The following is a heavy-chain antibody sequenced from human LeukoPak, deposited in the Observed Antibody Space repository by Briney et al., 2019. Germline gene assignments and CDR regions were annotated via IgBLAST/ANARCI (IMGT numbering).Heavy chain of an antibody. Sequence: GGSLRLSCAASGFTFSSYAMSWVRQAPGKGLEWVSAISGSGGSTYYADSVKGRFTISGDNSKNTLYLQMNSLRAEDTAVYYCAKAYCSGGSCYGWYFDYWGQGTLVTVSS. J-gene: IGHJ4*02. CDR3: AKAYCSGGSCYGWYFDY. D-gene: IGHD2-15*01. CDR2: ISGSGGST. V-gene: IGHV3-23*01. CDR1: GFTFSSYA.